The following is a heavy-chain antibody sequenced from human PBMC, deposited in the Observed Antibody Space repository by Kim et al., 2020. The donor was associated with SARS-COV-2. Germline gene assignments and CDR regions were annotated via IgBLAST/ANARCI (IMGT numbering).Heavy chain of an antibody. D-gene: IGHD5-18*01. CDR3: AKGTAMDPNYYGIDV. V-gene: IGHV3-33*03. CDR1: GFTFSDYA. CDR2: IWYDGSYK. J-gene: IGHJ6*02. Sequence: GGSLRLSCAASGFTFSDYAMHWVRQTPGKGLEWVAIIWYDGSYKYYADSVKGRFTISRVQSDNTLYLQMNSLRAEDTAVYYCAKGTAMDPNYYGIDVWG.